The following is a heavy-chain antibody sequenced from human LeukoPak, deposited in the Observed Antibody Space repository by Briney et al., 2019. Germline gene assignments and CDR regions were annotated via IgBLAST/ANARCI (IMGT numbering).Heavy chain of an antibody. D-gene: IGHD3-22*01. CDR2: IYHSGST. V-gene: IGHV4-30-2*01. CDR1: GGSISSGGYS. J-gene: IGHJ4*02. Sequence: SETLSLTCAVSGGSISSGGYSWSWIRQPPGKGLEWIGYIYHSGSTYYNPSLKSRVTISVDRSKNQFSLKLSSVTAADTAVYYCAVYDSSGYYYVGFDYWGQGTLVTVSS. CDR3: AVYDSSGYYYVGFDY.